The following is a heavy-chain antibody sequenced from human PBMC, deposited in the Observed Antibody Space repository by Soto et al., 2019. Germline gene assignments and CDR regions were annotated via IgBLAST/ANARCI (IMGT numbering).Heavy chain of an antibody. CDR1: GGSFSGYY. V-gene: IGHV4-34*01. Sequence: PSETLSLTCAVYGGSFSGYYWSWIRQPPGKGLEWIGEINHSGSTNYNPSLKSRVTISVDTSKNQFSLKLSSVTAADTAVYYCARGGPRKTYYYGSGSYFFSNWFDPWGQGTLVTVSS. J-gene: IGHJ5*02. D-gene: IGHD3-10*01. CDR2: INHSGST. CDR3: ARGGPRKTYYYGSGSYFFSNWFDP.